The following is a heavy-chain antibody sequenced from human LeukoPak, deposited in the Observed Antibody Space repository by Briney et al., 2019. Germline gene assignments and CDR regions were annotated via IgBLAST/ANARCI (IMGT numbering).Heavy chain of an antibody. D-gene: IGHD6-13*01. J-gene: IGHJ6*01. CDR2: IWCDGRNK. CDR1: GFTFSSYG. CDR3: ARDLVVSSSWYVNYYNYGMDV. V-gene: IGHV3-33*01. Sequence: GRSLRLSCAASGFTFSSYGMHWVRQAPGKGLEWVAVIWCDGRNKYYADSVKGRFTISRDNSKNTLYLQMNSLRAEDTAVYYCARDLVVSSSWYVNYYNYGMDVWGKGTT.